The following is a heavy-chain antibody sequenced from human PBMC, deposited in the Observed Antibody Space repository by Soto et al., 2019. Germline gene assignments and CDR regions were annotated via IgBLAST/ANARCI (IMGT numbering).Heavy chain of an antibody. CDR2: FTTYNGNT. Sequence: ASVEVSCQASGYTFTTYDINWVRQAHGLAREWVACFTTYNGNTHYAHQLHRSITMTTVTSTRPAYMELKSLRSDDTAVYYCPRWAGQVHGFGGPFDNWGQGTRVTGSS. CDR3: PRWAGQVHGFGGPFDN. J-gene: IGHJ4*02. V-gene: IGHV1-18*04. CDR1: GYTFTTYD. D-gene: IGHD6-19*01.